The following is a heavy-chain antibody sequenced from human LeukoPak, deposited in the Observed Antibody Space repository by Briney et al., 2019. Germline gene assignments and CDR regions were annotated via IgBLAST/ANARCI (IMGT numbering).Heavy chain of an antibody. CDR3: ARGVYNYGNFDS. J-gene: IGHJ4*02. D-gene: IGHD5-18*01. Sequence: ASVKYSCKASGYTFTSYYMHWVRQAPGQGLEWMGVINPSGGSTNYAQKFQGRVTMTRDTSTSTVYMELRSLRSEDTAVYSCARGVYNYGNFDSWGQGTLFTVSS. V-gene: IGHV1-46*01. CDR1: GYTFTSYY. CDR2: INPSGGST.